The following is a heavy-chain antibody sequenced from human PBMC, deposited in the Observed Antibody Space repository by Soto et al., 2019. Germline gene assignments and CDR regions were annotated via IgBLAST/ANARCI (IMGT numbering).Heavy chain of an antibody. CDR2: ITASGSTT. Sequence: GGSLRLSCGGSVFTFSRCAMNWVRQSPGKGLEWVSDITASGSTTHYADSVQGRFTISRDNSKNTVYLQMDSLTADDTAVYYCAKEVDTKFSTVDHWGQGDPVTVSS. CDR1: VFTFSRCA. D-gene: IGHD3-9*01. CDR3: AKEVDTKFSTVDH. J-gene: IGHJ4*02. V-gene: IGHV3-23*01.